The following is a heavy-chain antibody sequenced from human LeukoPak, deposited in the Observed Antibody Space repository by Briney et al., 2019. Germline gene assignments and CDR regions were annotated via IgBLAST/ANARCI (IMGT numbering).Heavy chain of an antibody. J-gene: IGHJ5*02. Sequence: SETLSLTCAVSGYSISSGYYWGWIRQPPGKGLEWIGSIYHSGSTNYNPSLKSRVTISVDTSKNQFSLKLSSVTAADTAVYYCARGRLGYSSGWYDFGVNNWFDPWGQGTLVTVSS. D-gene: IGHD6-19*01. V-gene: IGHV4-38-2*01. CDR2: IYHSGST. CDR1: GYSISSGYY. CDR3: ARGRLGYSSGWYDFGVNNWFDP.